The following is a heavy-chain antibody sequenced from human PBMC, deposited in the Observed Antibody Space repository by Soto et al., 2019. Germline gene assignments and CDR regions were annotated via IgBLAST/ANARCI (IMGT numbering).Heavy chain of an antibody. V-gene: IGHV3-23*01. J-gene: IGHJ4*02. CDR1: GFTFRNYA. D-gene: IGHD6-19*01. CDR3: TKDRQWLEVGF. CDR2: ITDSGGGT. Sequence: EVQLLESGGALVQPGESLRLSCAASGFTFRNYAMSWVRQAPGKGLEWVSAITDSGGGTYYAGSVKGRFTISRDNSKNILYLQMNSLRADDTAVYYCTKDRQWLEVGFWGQGTLVSVS.